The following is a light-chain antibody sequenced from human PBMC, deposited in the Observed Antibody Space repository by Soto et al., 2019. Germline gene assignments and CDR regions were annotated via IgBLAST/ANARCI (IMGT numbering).Light chain of an antibody. J-gene: IGLJ1*01. V-gene: IGLV2-14*01. Sequence: QSVLTQPAPVSGSPGQSITISCTGTSSDLGGYNYVSWYQQHPGKAPKLMIYDVSNRPSGVSNRFSGSKSGNTASLTISGLQAEDEADYYCSSYTSSSSYVFGTGTKVTVL. CDR1: SSDLGGYNY. CDR2: DVS. CDR3: SSYTSSSSYV.